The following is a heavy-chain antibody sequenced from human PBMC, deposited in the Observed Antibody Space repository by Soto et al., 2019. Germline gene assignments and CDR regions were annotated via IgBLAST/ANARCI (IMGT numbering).Heavy chain of an antibody. V-gene: IGHV3-48*01. Sequence: PGGSLRLSCAASGFTFSSYSMNWVRQAPGKGLEWVSYISSSSSTIYYADSVKGRFTISRDNAKNSLYLQMNSLRAEDTAVYYCARASSYSSSWYRYHYYYYMDVWGKGTTVTVSS. J-gene: IGHJ6*03. CDR1: GFTFSSYS. CDR2: ISSSSSTI. CDR3: ARASSYSSSWYRYHYYYYMDV. D-gene: IGHD6-13*01.